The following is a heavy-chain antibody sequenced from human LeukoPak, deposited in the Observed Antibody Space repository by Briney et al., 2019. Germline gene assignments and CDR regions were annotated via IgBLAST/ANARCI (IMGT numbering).Heavy chain of an antibody. D-gene: IGHD5-12*01. CDR2: INPNIGGT. V-gene: IGHV1-2*02. Sequence: ASVKVSCKASGYMFTGNYMHWVRQAPGQGLEWMGWINPNIGGTNYAQKFQGRVTKTRDTSISTAYMELSRLRSDDTAVYYCVRDYFRGDIVATIMDYWGQGTLVTVSS. J-gene: IGHJ4*02. CDR3: VRDYFRGDIVATIMDY. CDR1: GYMFTGNY.